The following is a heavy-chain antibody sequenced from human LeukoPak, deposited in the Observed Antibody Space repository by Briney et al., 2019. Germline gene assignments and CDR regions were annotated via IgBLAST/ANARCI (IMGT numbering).Heavy chain of an antibody. CDR2: IYTSGST. D-gene: IGHD3-9*01. J-gene: IGHJ6*03. V-gene: IGHV4-4*07. CDR3: ARDSILTGYYRFYYYYYMDV. CDR1: GGPISSYY. Sequence: SETLSLTCTVPGGPISSYYWSWIRQPAGKGLEWIGRIYTSGSTNYNPSLKSRVTMSVDTPKNQFSLKLSSVTAADTAVYYCARDSILTGYYRFYYYYYMDVWGKGTTDTVSS.